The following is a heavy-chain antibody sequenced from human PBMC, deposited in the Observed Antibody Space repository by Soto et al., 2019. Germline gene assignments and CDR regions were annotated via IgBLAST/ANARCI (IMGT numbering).Heavy chain of an antibody. CDR1: VFTFSTYA. J-gene: IGHJ6*03. D-gene: IGHD2-8*01. V-gene: IGHV3-23*01. CDR3: AGRYCTNGVCYTNYYYYIDV. Sequence: EVQLLESGGGLVQPGGALILSCAASVFTFSTYAMSWVRTSPVKWLEWVPTITTSGGNTYYADSVQGRFTISRDNYKNTLYLQMNSLRAEYTAVYYCAGRYCTNGVCYTNYYYYIDVWGKGTTVTVSS. CDR2: ITTSGGNT.